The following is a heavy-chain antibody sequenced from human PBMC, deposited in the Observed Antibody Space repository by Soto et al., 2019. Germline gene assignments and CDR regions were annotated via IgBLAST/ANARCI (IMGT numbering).Heavy chain of an antibody. CDR1: GGSVSSGSYY. J-gene: IGHJ5*02. D-gene: IGHD6-6*01. CDR2: IYYSGST. CDR3: ARDRSIAASPGDNWFDP. Sequence: QVQLQESGPGLVKPSETLSLTCTVSGGSVSSGSYYWSWIRQPPGKGLEWIGYIYYSGSTNYNPSLKSRVTISVDTSKNQFSLKLSSMTAADTAVYYCARDRSIAASPGDNWFDPWGQGTLVTVSS. V-gene: IGHV4-61*01.